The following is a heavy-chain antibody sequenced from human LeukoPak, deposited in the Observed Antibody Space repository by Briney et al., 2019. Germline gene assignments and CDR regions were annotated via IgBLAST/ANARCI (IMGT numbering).Heavy chain of an antibody. V-gene: IGHV1-18*01. CDR2: GSSDNGNT. Sequence: GASVKVSCKASGHTFSNYGVTWVRQAPGQGLEWMGWGSSDNGNTNYARNFQDRVTITIDTSTSTAFMELRRLRSDDTAVYYCARNRGATWWDLVDYWGQGTLVTVSS. D-gene: IGHD1-26*01. J-gene: IGHJ4*02. CDR1: GHTFSNYG. CDR3: ARNRGATWWDLVDY.